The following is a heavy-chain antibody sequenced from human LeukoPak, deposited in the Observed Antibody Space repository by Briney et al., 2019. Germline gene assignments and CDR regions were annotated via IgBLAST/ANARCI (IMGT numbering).Heavy chain of an antibody. V-gene: IGHV3-48*04. CDR1: EFTFSSYS. CDR2: ISSSGSTI. Sequence: PGGSLRLSCAASEFTFSSYSMNWVRQAPGKGLEWVSYISSSGSTIYYADSVKGRFTISRDNAKNSLYLQMNSLRAEDTAVYYCASTAYYYGMDVWGQGTTVTVSS. CDR3: ASTAYYYGMDV. J-gene: IGHJ6*02.